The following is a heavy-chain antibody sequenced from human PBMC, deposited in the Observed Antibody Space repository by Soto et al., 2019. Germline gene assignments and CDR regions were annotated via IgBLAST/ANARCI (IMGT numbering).Heavy chain of an antibody. V-gene: IGHV3-7*04. D-gene: IGHD3-10*02. J-gene: IGHJ6*03. CDR2: IKQDGSEK. CDR3: ARVFGELSYYYYMDV. CDR1: GFTFSSYW. Sequence: GGSLRLSCAASGFTFSSYWMSWVRQAPGKGLEWVANIKQDGSEKYYVDSVKGRFTISRDNAKNSLHLQMNSLRAEDTAVYYCARVFGELSYYYYMDVWGKGTTVTVSS.